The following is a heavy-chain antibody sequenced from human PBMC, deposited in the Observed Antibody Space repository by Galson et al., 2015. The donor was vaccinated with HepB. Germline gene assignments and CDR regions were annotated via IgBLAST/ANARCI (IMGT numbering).Heavy chain of an antibody. V-gene: IGHV3-30-3*01. J-gene: IGHJ4*02. CDR2: ISSDGSSK. D-gene: IGHD1-20*01. CDR1: GFTFTSYF. Sequence: SLRLSCAASGFTFTSYFMHWVRQAPGKGLEWVAVISSDGSSKYYADSVKGRFTISRDNSKNTVYLQMNSLRTEDTAVYYCARDLTGAGAYWGQGTLVTVSS. CDR3: ARDLTGAGAY.